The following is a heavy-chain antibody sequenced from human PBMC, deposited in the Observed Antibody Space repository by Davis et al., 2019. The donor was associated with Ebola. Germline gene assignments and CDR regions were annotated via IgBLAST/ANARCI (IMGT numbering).Heavy chain of an antibody. CDR3: VRHKGYSYGYETDY. CDR2: VYPGDSDT. J-gene: IGHJ4*02. CDR1: GYTFSIYW. Sequence: GESLKISCKSSGYTFSIYWIGWVRQMPGKGLQWMGIVYPGDSDTRYSPSFQGQVTISADESTSTAYLQWSSLKASDTAMYYCVRHKGYSYGYETDYWGQGTLVTVSS. D-gene: IGHD5-18*01. V-gene: IGHV5-51*01.